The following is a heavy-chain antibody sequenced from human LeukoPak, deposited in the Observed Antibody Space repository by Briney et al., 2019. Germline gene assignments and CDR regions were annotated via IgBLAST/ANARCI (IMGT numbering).Heavy chain of an antibody. D-gene: IGHD2-2*01. Sequence: GGSLRLSCAASGFTFSTYSMNWVRQAPGKGLEWVSSISSFSGYIYYADSVKGRFTISRDNAKNSLHLQMNSLRVEDTAVYYCARDPSPRTSYYYYYMGVWGKGTTVTVSS. V-gene: IGHV3-21*01. J-gene: IGHJ6*03. CDR2: ISSFSGYI. CDR1: GFTFSTYS. CDR3: ARDPSPRTSYYYYYMGV.